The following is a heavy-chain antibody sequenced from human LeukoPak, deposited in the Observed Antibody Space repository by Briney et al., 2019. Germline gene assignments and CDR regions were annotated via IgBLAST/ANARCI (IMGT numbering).Heavy chain of an antibody. D-gene: IGHD3-22*01. CDR2: IIPIFGTA. V-gene: IGHV1-69*06. CDR3: AREPYYYDSSGYPFDY. CDR1: GGTFSSYA. Sequence: SVKVSCKASGGTFSSYAISWVRQAPGQGLEWMGGIIPIFGTANYAQKFQGRVTITADKSTSTAYMELSSLRSEDTAVYYCAREPYYYDSSGYPFDYWGQGTLVTVSS. J-gene: IGHJ4*02.